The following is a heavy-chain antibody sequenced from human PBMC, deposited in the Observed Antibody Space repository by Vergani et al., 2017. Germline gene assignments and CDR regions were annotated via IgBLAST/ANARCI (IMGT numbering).Heavy chain of an antibody. CDR2: IGTAGDT. Sequence: VQLVESGGGVVQPGRSLRLSCAASGFSFSSYGMHWVRQAPGKGLEWVAAIGTAGDTYCPGSGRVRFTISRENAKNSLYLKMNSLRAGDTAKSYCARAVSTTVGDPPGYWGQGTLVTVSS. CDR3: ARAVSTTVGDPPGY. J-gene: IGHJ4*02. V-gene: IGHV3-13*01. CDR1: GFSFSSYG. D-gene: IGHD4-23*01.